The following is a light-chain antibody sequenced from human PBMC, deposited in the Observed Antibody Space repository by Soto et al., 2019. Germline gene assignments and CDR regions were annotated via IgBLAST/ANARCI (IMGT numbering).Light chain of an antibody. CDR1: QSISSW. Sequence: DIQMTQSPSTLSASVGEGVTITCRASQSISSWLAWYQQKPWKAPKLLIYKASSLESGVPSRFSGSGSGTEFTLTISSLQPDDFATYYCQQYNSYPYTFGQGTKLEIK. CDR2: KAS. V-gene: IGKV1-5*03. J-gene: IGKJ2*01. CDR3: QQYNSYPYT.